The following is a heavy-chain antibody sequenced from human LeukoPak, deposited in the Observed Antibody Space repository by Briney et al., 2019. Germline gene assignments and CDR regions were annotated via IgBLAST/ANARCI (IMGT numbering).Heavy chain of an antibody. Sequence: GGSLRLSCGVSGFTFNTYRMHWVRQAPGKGLEWVSRIESDGTTTRYADSVQGRFTISRDNAKNTLYLQMNSLRAEDTAVYYCAKWKYSNSGIDDYWGQGTLVTVSS. V-gene: IGHV3-74*01. J-gene: IGHJ4*02. CDR2: IESDGTTT. CDR1: GFTFNTYR. D-gene: IGHD6-6*01. CDR3: AKWKYSNSGIDDY.